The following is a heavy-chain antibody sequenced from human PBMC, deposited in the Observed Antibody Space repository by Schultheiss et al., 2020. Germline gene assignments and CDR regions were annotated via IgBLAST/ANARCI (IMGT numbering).Heavy chain of an antibody. J-gene: IGHJ6*04. CDR2: INPNSGGT. CDR3: TRLPTVTTYTTDYYYYGMDV. D-gene: IGHD4-11*01. Sequence: ASVKVSCKASGYTFTGYYMHWVRQAPGQGLEWMGWINPNSGGTNYAQKFEGRVTMTRDTSISTAYVELNRLRSDDTAVYYCTRLPTVTTYTTDYYYYGMDVWGKGTTVTVSS. CDR1: GYTFTGYY. V-gene: IGHV1-2*02.